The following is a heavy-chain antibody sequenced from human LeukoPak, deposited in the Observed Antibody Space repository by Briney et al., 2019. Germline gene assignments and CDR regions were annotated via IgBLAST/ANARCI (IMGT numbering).Heavy chain of an antibody. CDR3: ARAPPRRLVFGVVKDYAFDI. J-gene: IGHJ3*02. CDR2: IYYSGST. V-gene: IGHV4-59*01. Sequence: PSETLSLTCTVSGGSISSYYWSWIRQPPGMGLEWIGYIYYSGSTNYNPSLKSRVTISVDTSKNQFSLKLSSVTAADTAVYYCARAPPRRLVFGVVKDYAFDIWGQGTMVTVSS. CDR1: GGSISSYY. D-gene: IGHD3-3*01.